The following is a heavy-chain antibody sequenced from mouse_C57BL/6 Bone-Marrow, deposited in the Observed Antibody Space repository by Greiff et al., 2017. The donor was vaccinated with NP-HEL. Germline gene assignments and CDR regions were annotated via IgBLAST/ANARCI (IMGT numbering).Heavy chain of an antibody. CDR3: ARRGIYDGYFWFAY. CDR1: GYAFSSYW. J-gene: IGHJ3*01. CDR2: IYPGDGDT. Sequence: VQLQQSGAELVKPGASVKISCKASGYAFSSYWMHWVKQRPGKGLEWIGQIYPGDGDTNYNGKFKGKATLTADKSSSTAYMQLSSLTSEDSAVYFCARRGIYDGYFWFAYWGQGTLVTVSA. D-gene: IGHD2-3*01. V-gene: IGHV1-80*01.